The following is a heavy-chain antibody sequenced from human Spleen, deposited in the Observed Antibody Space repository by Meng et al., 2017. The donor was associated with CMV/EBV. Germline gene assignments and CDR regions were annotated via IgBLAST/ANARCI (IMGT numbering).Heavy chain of an antibody. J-gene: IGHJ5*02. V-gene: IGHV1-69*04. CDR3: ARERNWFET. Sequence: KISDKACRVGDNNNHIAWIRQAPRQGLEWIGRINPLLGMVAYAPKFQGRVTISADTSGATVFLEVTRLTSDETDVYYCARERNWFETWGQGSLVTVSS. CDR1: RVGDNNNH. CDR2: INPLLGMV.